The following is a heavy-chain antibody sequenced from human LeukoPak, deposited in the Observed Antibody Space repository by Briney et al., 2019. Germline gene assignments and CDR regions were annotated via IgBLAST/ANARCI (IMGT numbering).Heavy chain of an antibody. D-gene: IGHD4-23*01. CDR2: ISYDGSNK. Sequence: GGSLRLSCAASGFTFSSYAMHWVRQAPGKGLEWVAVISYDGSNKYYADSVKGRFTISRDNSKNTLYLQMNSLRAEDTAVYYCARPVYGGNFDAFDIWGQGTMVTVSS. CDR3: ARPVYGGNFDAFDI. CDR1: GFTFSSYA. J-gene: IGHJ3*02. V-gene: IGHV3-30-3*01.